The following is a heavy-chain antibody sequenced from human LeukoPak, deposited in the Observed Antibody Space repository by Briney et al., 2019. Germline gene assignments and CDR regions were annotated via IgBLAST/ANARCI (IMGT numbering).Heavy chain of an antibody. CDR3: ASQPMFV. J-gene: IGHJ6*04. Sequence: PSQTLSLTCTVPGGSISSGSYYWSWIRPPPGKGLEWIGYIFHTGSTNYNPSLKSRVTISVDPSKHQFSLRLRSVTASDTAVYYCASQPMFVWGKGTTVIISS. D-gene: IGHD3-10*02. V-gene: IGHV4-61*01. CDR1: GGSISSGSYY. CDR2: IFHTGST.